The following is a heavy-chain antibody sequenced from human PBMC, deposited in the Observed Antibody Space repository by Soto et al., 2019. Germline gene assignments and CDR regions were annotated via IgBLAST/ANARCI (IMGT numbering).Heavy chain of an antibody. CDR1: ARSVSSVRYF. CDR2: IYNNGNT. Sequence: SETLSLTSNVAARSVSSVRYFWSWIREPPGKGLGWIAYIYNNGNTNYNPSLKSRATISVDTSKNQCYLKLTSVTAADSAVYFCARTVMPVGNLAPFDHWGQGVLVTVSS. J-gene: IGHJ4*02. V-gene: IGHV4-61*01. D-gene: IGHD7-27*01. CDR3: ARTVMPVGNLAPFDH.